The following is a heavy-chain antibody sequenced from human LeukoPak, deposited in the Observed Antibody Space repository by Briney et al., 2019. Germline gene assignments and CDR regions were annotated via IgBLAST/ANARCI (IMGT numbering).Heavy chain of an antibody. D-gene: IGHD6-13*01. CDR3: AGSHSSAWYPDC. CDR1: GDSVSSHGAS. V-gene: IGHV6-1*01. J-gene: IGHJ4*02. CDR2: TYYRSKWYN. Sequence: SQTLSLTCAISGDSVSSHGASWNWLRQSPSRGLEWLGRTYYRSKWYNEYAVSVKSRITINPDTSKNQFSLHLNSVTPEDTAVYYCAGSHSSAWYPDCWDQGTLVTVSS.